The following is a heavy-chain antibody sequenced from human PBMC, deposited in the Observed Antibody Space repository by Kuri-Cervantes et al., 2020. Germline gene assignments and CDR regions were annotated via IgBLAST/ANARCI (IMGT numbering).Heavy chain of an antibody. Sequence: GESLKISCAASGFTFSSYAMHWVRQAPGKGLEWVANIKQDGSEKYYVDSVKGRFTISRDNAKNSLYLQMNSLRAEDTAVYYCARYYYGSGSYFFSPYYYYGMDVWGQGTTVTVSS. CDR1: GFTFSSYA. CDR3: ARYYYGSGSYFFSPYYYYGMDV. J-gene: IGHJ6*02. CDR2: IKQDGSEK. D-gene: IGHD3-10*01. V-gene: IGHV3-7*01.